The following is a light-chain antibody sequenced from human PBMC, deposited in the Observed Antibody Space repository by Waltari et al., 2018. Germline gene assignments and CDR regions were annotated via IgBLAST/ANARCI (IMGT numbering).Light chain of an antibody. J-gene: IGLJ1*01. CDR1: SSNIGADS. CDR2: RND. V-gene: IGLV1-44*01. CDR3: AAWDKILSAYV. Sequence: QSVLTQPPSASGTPGQRVLISCSGRSSNIGADSVYWYQQFQGKAPKLLIYRNDHRPSGVPDRFSGSKSGTSASLALSGLQSEDEADYYCAAWDKILSAYVFGTGTKVTVL.